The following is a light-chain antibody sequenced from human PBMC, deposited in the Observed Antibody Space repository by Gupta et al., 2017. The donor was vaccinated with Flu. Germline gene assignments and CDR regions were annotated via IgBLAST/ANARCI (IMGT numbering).Light chain of an antibody. Sequence: TVSLSPRERATLSCRGTQSVSSCLFCWSPQEAGTPHGLIYYGANSRAKGTAPWFGGSGATTDFISISSGLEAEDFDVYYCQQDRSPRTFGQGTKVEIK. J-gene: IGKJ1*01. CDR3: QQDRSPRT. CDR1: QSVSSCL. CDR2: GAN. V-gene: IGKV3D-7*01.